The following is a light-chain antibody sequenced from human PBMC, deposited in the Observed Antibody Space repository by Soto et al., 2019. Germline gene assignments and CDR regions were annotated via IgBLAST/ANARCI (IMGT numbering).Light chain of an antibody. J-gene: IGKJ1*01. CDR1: QSISAN. CDR2: GAS. CDR3: QQYNNWPRT. Sequence: EIVMTQSPATLSVSPGDRATLSCRASQSISANLAWYQQKPGQTPRLLIYGASTRASGVPAKFSGSGSGTEFTLTISSLQSEDFAVYYCQQYNNWPRTFGQVTKVDIK. V-gene: IGKV3-15*01.